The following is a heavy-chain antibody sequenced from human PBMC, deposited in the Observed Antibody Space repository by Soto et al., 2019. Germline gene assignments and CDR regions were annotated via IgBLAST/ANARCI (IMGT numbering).Heavy chain of an antibody. CDR2: ISWDGGST. CDR3: AKDSGPNYYDSSGYYLYYYYGMDV. D-gene: IGHD3-22*01. J-gene: IGHJ6*02. V-gene: IGHV3-43*01. Sequence: GGSLRLSCAASGFTFDDYTMHWVRQAPGKGLEWVSLISWDGGSTYYADSVKGRFTISRDNSKNSLYLQMNSLRTEDTALYYCAKDSGPNYYDSSGYYLYYYYGMDVWGQGTTVTVS. CDR1: GFTFDDYT.